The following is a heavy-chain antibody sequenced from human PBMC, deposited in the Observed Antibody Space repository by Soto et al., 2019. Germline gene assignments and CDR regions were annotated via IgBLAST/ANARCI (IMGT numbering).Heavy chain of an antibody. D-gene: IGHD3-10*01. CDR1: GGSISSGDYY. CDR2: IYYSGST. Sequence: TSETLSLTCTVSGGSISSGDYYWSWIRQPPGKGLEWIGYIYYSGSTYYNPSLKSRVTISVDTSKNQFSLKLSSVTAADTAVYYCASDRGSGSYYSDYWGQGTLVTVSS. V-gene: IGHV4-30-4*01. J-gene: IGHJ4*02. CDR3: ASDRGSGSYYSDY.